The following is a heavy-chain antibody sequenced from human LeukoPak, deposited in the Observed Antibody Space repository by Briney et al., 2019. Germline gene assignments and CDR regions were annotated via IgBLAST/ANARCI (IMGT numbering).Heavy chain of an antibody. CDR1: GFSFSSYW. J-gene: IGHJ3*02. D-gene: IGHD2-8*01. CDR2: IKKDGIER. Sequence: QAGGSLRLSCAASGFSFSSYWMSWVRQAPGKGLEWVANIKKDGIERYYGDSVEGRFTISRDNAKNSLYLQMNSLRAEDTAVYYCACMYRADAFDIWGHGTMVTVSS. V-gene: IGHV3-7*05. CDR3: ACMYRADAFDI.